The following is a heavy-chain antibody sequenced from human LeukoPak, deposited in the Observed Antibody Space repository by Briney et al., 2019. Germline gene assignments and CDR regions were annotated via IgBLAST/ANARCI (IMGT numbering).Heavy chain of an antibody. D-gene: IGHD6-6*01. Sequence: SETLSLTCTVSGGSISSATYYWGWIRQPPGKGLEWIGSIYYSGSTYYNPSLKSRVTISVDTSKNQFSLKLSSVTAADTAVYYCARGARPPTYWGQGTLVTVSS. CDR1: GGSISSATYY. CDR3: ARGARPPTY. V-gene: IGHV4-39*01. CDR2: IYYSGST. J-gene: IGHJ4*02.